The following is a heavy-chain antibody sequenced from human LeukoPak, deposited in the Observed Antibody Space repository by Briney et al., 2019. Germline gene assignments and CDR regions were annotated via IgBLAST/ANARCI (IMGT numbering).Heavy chain of an antibody. J-gene: IGHJ4*02. V-gene: IGHV3-7*01. CDR2: INGDGRDK. D-gene: IGHD3-9*01. Sequence: GGSLRLSCAASGFTFSSYWMNWVRQAPGKGLEWVANINGDGRDKYYVGSVRGRFTISRDNADNALYLQMNSLRGDDTALYYCARGVDSAIDWWGQGTLFTVSP. CDR1: GFTFSSYW. CDR3: ARGVDSAIDW.